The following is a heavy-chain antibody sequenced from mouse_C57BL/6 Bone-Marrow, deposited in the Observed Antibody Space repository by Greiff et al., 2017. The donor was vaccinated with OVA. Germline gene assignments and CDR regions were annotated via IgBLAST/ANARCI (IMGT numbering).Heavy chain of an antibody. CDR1: GYTFTDYY. CDR3: ARDYGRLYFDY. V-gene: IGHV1-26*01. D-gene: IGHD1-1*01. CDR2: INPNNGGT. J-gene: IGHJ2*01. Sequence: EVQLQQSGPELVKPGASVKISCKASGYTFTDYYMNWVKQSHGKSLEWIGDINPNNGGTSYNQKFKGKATLTVDKSSSTAYMELRSLTSEDSAVYNCARDYGRLYFDYWGQGTTLTVSS.